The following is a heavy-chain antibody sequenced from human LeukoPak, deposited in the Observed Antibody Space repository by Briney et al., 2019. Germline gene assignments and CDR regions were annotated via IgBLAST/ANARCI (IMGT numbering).Heavy chain of an antibody. J-gene: IGHJ6*02. CDR1: GYSINNYY. V-gene: IGHV4-59*08. Sequence: SETLSLTCTVSGYSINNYYLSWIRQPPGQGLEWIGYVSYSGTPDYNPSLKSRATISLDTSRNQFSLQLRSVTAADTAEYYCARQKWDRLTYYYYGMDVWGQGTTVTVSS. D-gene: IGHD1-26*01. CDR2: VSYSGTP. CDR3: ARQKWDRLTYYYYGMDV.